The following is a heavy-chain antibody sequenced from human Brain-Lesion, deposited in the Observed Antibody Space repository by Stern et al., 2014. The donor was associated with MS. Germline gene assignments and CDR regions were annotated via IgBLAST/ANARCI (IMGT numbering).Heavy chain of an antibody. J-gene: IGHJ4*02. CDR1: SSGDNY. D-gene: IGHD4-17*01. V-gene: IGHV4-30-4*01. CDR2: IHYSGGT. Sequence: SSGDNYWSWIRQPPGKGPELIGYIHYSGGTYFNPSLKSRATISADTSKNQFSLKLNSMTAADTAVYYCARVPDYGDAFFDYWGQGILVTVSS. CDR3: ARVPDYGDAFFDY.